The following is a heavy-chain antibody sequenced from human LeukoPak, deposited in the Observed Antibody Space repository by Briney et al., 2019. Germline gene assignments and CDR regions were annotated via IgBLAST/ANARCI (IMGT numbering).Heavy chain of an antibody. D-gene: IGHD6-25*01. Sequence: GGSLRLSCAASGFTFSSYGMSWVRQDPGKGLEWVSAISGSGGSTYYADSVKGRFTISRDNSKNTLYLQMNSLRAEDTAVYYCTMQRLDAFDIWGQGTMVTVSS. J-gene: IGHJ3*02. CDR2: ISGSGGST. V-gene: IGHV3-23*01. CDR1: GFTFSSYG. CDR3: TMQRLDAFDI.